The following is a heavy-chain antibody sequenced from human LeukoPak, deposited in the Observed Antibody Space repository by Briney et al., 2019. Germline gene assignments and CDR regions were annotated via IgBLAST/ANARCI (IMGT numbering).Heavy chain of an antibody. CDR2: ISSSSSYI. CDR1: GFTFSNYS. J-gene: IGHJ4*02. D-gene: IGHD2-2*01. V-gene: IGHV3-21*01. CDR3: ASLNRADCSSTSCHTPY. Sequence: PGGSLRLSCAASGFTFSNYSMNWVRQAPGKGLEWVSSISSSSSYIYYADSVKGRFTISRDNAKNSLYLQMNSLRAEDTASFYCASLNRADCSSTSCHTPYWGQGTLVTVSS.